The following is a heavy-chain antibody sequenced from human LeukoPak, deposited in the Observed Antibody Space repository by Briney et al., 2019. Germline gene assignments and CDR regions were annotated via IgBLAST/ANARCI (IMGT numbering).Heavy chain of an antibody. V-gene: IGHV3-23*01. CDR3: ATNWNLDY. D-gene: IGHD1-1*01. J-gene: IGHJ4*02. Sequence: GGSLRLSCAASGFTFSNYAMSWVRQAPGKGLEWVSVISNSGDTTYYADSVKGRFTISRDNSKNTLALQMNSLRAEDTAVYYCATNWNLDYWGQGALVTVSS. CDR1: GFTFSNYA. CDR2: ISNSGDTT.